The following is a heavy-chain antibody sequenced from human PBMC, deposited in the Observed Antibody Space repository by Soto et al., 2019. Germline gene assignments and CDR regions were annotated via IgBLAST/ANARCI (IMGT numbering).Heavy chain of an antibody. CDR2: IKPNTDDT. V-gene: IGHV1-2*02. CDR3: ARSPYSLEGDGQHYYYGMDL. J-gene: IGHJ6*02. CDR1: GFTFSGFY. Sequence: ASVKVSCKPSGFTFSGFYLHWVRQAPGQGLEWMGWIKPNTDDTGYAQKFQGRVTLTWDTSSSAGYMGLSRLRSDDTAVYYCARSPYSLEGDGQHYYYGMDLWGLGTTVTVSS. D-gene: IGHD2-15*01.